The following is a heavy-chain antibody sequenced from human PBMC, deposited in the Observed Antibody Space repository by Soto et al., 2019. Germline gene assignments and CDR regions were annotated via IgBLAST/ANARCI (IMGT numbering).Heavy chain of an antibody. Sequence: SETLSLTCTVSCGSISNNYWSWIRQTPGKGLEWIGYIYYTGSTNYNPSLKSRVSFSVDTSKNQFSLKLSSVTAADTAVYYCSRYYCSSDTCYYFDYWGQGALVTVSS. D-gene: IGHD2-2*01. CDR1: CGSISNNY. CDR3: SRYYCSSDTCYYFDY. CDR2: IYYTGST. V-gene: IGHV4-59*01. J-gene: IGHJ4*02.